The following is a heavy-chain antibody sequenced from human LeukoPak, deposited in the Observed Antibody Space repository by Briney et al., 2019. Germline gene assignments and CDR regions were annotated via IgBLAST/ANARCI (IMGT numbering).Heavy chain of an antibody. D-gene: IGHD2-2*01. Sequence: SETLSLTCIVSGGSISSYYWSWIRQPPGKGLEWIGYIYYSGSTHHNPSLKSRVTISVDTSKNQFSLELNSVTAADTAVYYCARAGPGYCSSTSCYYFDYWGQGTLVTVSS. CDR2: IYYSGST. V-gene: IGHV4-59*01. CDR1: GGSISSYY. CDR3: ARAGPGYCSSTSCYYFDY. J-gene: IGHJ4*02.